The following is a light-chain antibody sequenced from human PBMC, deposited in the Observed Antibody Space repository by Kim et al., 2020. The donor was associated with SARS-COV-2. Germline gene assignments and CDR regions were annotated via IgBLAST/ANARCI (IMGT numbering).Light chain of an antibody. J-gene: IGLJ3*02. CDR3: CSYAGSYTWV. Sequence: GQAVTTSCTGTGREVGGYSHVSWYQQHPGKAPQLMIYDVTKRPSGVPNRFSGSKSGNTGSLTISGLQAEDEADYYCCSYAGSYTWVFGGGTQLTVL. V-gene: IGLV2-11*01. CDR1: GREVGGYSH. CDR2: DVT.